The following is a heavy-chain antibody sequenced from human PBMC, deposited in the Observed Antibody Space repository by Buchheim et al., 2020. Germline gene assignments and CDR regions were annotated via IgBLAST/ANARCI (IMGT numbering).Heavy chain of an antibody. Sequence: EVQLVESGGGLVQSGGSLRLSCAASGFPLSGYWMSWVRQAPGKGLESVAKIYPDGSDIEYVDSVKGRFTISRDNARNSLYLQLNSLRAEDTAVYYCARGHGWLDPWGQGT. CDR1: GFPLSGYW. J-gene: IGHJ5*02. CDR2: IYPDGSDI. CDR3: ARGHGWLDP. V-gene: IGHV3-7*01.